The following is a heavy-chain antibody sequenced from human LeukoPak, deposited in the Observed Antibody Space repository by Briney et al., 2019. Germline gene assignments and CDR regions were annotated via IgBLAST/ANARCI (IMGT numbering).Heavy chain of an antibody. V-gene: IGHV3-48*03. CDR3: ARDHPRKDYGDY. CDR1: GFTFSSYE. J-gene: IGHJ4*02. CDR2: ISSSGSTI. Sequence: GGSLRLSCAASGFTFSSYEMNWVRQDPGKGLEWVSYISSSGSTIYYADSVKGRFTISRDNAKNSLYLQMNSLRAEDTAVYYCARDHPRKDYGDYWGQGTLVTVSS.